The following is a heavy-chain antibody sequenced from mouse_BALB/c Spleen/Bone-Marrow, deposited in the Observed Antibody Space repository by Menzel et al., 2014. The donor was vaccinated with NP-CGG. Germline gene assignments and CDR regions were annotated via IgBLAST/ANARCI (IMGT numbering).Heavy chain of an antibody. CDR1: GFTFSSYG. V-gene: IGHV5-9-2*01. Sequence: EVKVVESGGDLVKPGGSLKLSCAASGFTFSSYGMSWVRQTPEKRLEWVATISGGGSYIYYADNVKGRFIISRDNAKNKLCLQVRSLRSEDTALYYCAREGYDYDWFADWGQGTLVTVSA. CDR3: AREGYDYDWFAD. D-gene: IGHD2-4*01. CDR2: ISGGGSYI. J-gene: IGHJ3*01.